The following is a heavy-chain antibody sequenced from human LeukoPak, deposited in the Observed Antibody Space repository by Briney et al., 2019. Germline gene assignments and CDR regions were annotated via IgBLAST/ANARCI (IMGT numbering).Heavy chain of an antibody. CDR2: IYYSGSGST. CDR1: SVSISNYY. Sequence: PSETLSLTCTVSSVSISNYYWSWIRQPPGKGLEWIGYIYYSGSGSTNYNPSLKSRVTISVDTSKNQFSLKLSSVTAADTAVYYCARQLYSNFNFFDYWGQGTLVTVSS. V-gene: IGHV4-59*08. D-gene: IGHD4-11*01. J-gene: IGHJ4*02. CDR3: ARQLYSNFNFFDY.